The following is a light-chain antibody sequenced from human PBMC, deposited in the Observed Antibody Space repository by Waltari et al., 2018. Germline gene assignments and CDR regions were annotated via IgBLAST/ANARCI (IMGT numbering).Light chain of an antibody. Sequence: DIQMTQSPSTLSASVGDRITITCRASQSVSTWLAWFQQKPGKAPNLLIYKVSNLESGVPSRFSGSGSGTEFTLTISSLQPDDFATYYCQQYDRLPVTFGQGTKLEIK. CDR2: KVS. V-gene: IGKV1-5*03. CDR3: QQYDRLPVT. J-gene: IGKJ2*01. CDR1: QSVSTW.